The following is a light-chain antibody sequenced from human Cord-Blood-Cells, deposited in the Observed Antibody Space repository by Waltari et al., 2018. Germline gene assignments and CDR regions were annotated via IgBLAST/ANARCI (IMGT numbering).Light chain of an antibody. J-gene: IGLJ3*02. V-gene: IGLV1-40*01. Sequence: QSVLTQPPSVSGAPGQRVTISCTGSGSNIGAGYDVRWYQQLPGTAPKLLIYGNSNRPSGVPDRFSGSKSGTSASLAITGLQAEDEADYYCQSYDSSLSGSVFGGGTKLTVL. CDR3: QSYDSSLSGSV. CDR2: GNS. CDR1: GSNIGAGYD.